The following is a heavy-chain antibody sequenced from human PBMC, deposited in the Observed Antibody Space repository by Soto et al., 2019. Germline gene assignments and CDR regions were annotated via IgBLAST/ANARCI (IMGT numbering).Heavy chain of an antibody. CDR3: AKDQDGSGNYLTYYYYYGMDV. V-gene: IGHV3-30*18. Sequence: GGSLRLSCAASGFTFSSQGMHWFRQAPGKGLEWVAVISYDGNNKYYADSVKGRFTISRDNSKNTLHLQMNSLRAEDTAVYYCAKDQDGSGNYLTYYYYYGMDVWGQGTTVTVSS. D-gene: IGHD3-10*01. CDR2: ISYDGNNK. CDR1: GFTFSSQG. J-gene: IGHJ6*02.